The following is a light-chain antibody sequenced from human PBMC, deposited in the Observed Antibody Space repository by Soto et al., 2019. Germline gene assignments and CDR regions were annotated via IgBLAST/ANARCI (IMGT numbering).Light chain of an antibody. Sequence: QSALTQPPSASGSPGQSVTISCTGTSSDVGGYNYVSWYQQHPGKAPKLMIYEVSKRPSGVPDRFSGSTYGNTASLTVSGLQAEDEADYYCSSYAGSNNYVVFGGGTKLTVL. J-gene: IGLJ2*01. CDR2: EVS. CDR1: SSDVGGYNY. CDR3: SSYAGSNNYVV. V-gene: IGLV2-8*01.